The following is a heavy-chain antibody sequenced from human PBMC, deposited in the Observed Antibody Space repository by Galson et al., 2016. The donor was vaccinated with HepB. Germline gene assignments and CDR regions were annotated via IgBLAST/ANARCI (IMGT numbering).Heavy chain of an antibody. CDR2: TNQDGSGK. CDR3: VSWYPSGI. J-gene: IGHJ3*01. D-gene: IGHD6-19*01. V-gene: IGHV3-7*01. CDR1: GFTFSAYW. Sequence: YLRLSCAASGFTFSAYWMAWISQAPGKGLEWVANTNQDGSGKHYVDSAKGRFTVSRDNAKTSVFLDMNSLRAEDTAVYYCVSWYPSGIWGQGTTVTVSS.